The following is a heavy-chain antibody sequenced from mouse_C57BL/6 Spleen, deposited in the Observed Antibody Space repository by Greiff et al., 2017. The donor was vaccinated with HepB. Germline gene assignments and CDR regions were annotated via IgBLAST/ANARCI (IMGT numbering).Heavy chain of an antibody. CDR1: GFSFNTYA. Sequence: EVNVVESGGGLVQPKGSLKLSCAASGFSFNTYAMNWVRQAPGKGLEWVARIRSKSNNYATYYADSVKDRFTISRDDSESMLYLQMNNLKTEDTAMYYCVNDYDGVWFAYWGQGTLVTVSA. CDR2: IRSKSNNYAT. J-gene: IGHJ3*01. CDR3: VNDYDGVWFAY. D-gene: IGHD2-4*01. V-gene: IGHV10-1*01.